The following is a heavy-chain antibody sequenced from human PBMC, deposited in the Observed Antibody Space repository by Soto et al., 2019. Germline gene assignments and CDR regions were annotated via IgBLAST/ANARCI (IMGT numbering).Heavy chain of an antibody. J-gene: IGHJ6*02. V-gene: IGHV4-34*01. D-gene: IGHD1-26*01. CDR2: INHSGST. CDR3: ARGVGATVIHDYYYYYYGMDV. Sequence: SSETLSLTCAVYGGSFSGYYWSWIRQPPGKGLEWIGEINHSGSTNYNPSLKSRVTISVDTSKNQFSLKLSSVTAADTAVYYCARGVGATVIHDYYYYYYGMDVWGQGTTVTVSS. CDR1: GGSFSGYY.